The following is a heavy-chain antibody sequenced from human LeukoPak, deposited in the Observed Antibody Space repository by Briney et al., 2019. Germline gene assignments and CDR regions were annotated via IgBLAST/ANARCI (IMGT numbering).Heavy chain of an antibody. J-gene: IGHJ4*02. D-gene: IGHD6-13*01. CDR1: GFTFSNHG. CDR3: ARVAADGPDY. V-gene: IGHV3-11*01. CDR2: ISSSGSTI. Sequence: GGSLRLSCAVSGFTFSNHGMSWVRQAPGKGLEWVSYISSSGSTIYYADSVKGRFTISRDNAEKSLYLQMNSLRAEDTAVYYCARVAADGPDYWGQGTLVTVSS.